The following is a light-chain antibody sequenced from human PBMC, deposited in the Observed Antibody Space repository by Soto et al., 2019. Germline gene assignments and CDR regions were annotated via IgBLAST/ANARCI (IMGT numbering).Light chain of an antibody. CDR2: EVS. CDR1: SSDVGGYNY. V-gene: IGLV2-14*01. CDR3: SSYTSSSTGV. J-gene: IGLJ3*02. Sequence: QSVLTQPASVSGSPGQSITISCTGTSSDVGGYNYVSWYQQHPGKAPKLMIYEVSNRPSGVSNRFSGCKSGNTASLTISGLQAEDEADYYCSSYTSSSTGVFGGGTKLTVL.